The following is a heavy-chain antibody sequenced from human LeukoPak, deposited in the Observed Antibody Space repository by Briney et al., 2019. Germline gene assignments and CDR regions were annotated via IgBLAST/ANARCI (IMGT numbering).Heavy chain of an antibody. CDR3: AKGSGIAVAGTIDY. CDR1: GFTFDDYA. V-gene: IGHV3-9*01. Sequence: GGSLRLSCAASGFTFDDYAMHWVRHAPGKGLEWVSGISWNSGSIGYADSVKGRFTISRDDAKNSLYLQMNSLRAEDTALYYCAKGSGIAVAGTIDYWGQGTLVTVSS. D-gene: IGHD6-19*01. J-gene: IGHJ4*02. CDR2: ISWNSGSI.